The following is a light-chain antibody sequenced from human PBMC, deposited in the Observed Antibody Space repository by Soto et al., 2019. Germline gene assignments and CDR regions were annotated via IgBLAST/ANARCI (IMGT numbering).Light chain of an antibody. V-gene: IGLV1-40*01. CDR1: SSNIGAGYD. Sequence: QSVLTQPPSVSGAPGQRVTISCTGSSSNIGAGYDVHWYQQLPGTAPKLLISGNSNRPSGVPDRFSGSKSGTSASLAITGLQAEDEADYSCQAYDSSLIGWVFGGGTKLTVL. CDR3: QAYDSSLIGWV. CDR2: GNS. J-gene: IGLJ3*02.